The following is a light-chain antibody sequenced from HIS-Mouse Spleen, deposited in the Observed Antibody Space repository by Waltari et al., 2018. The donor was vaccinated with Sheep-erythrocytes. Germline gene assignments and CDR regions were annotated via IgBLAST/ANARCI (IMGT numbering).Light chain of an antibody. CDR1: SSDVGGYND. CDR3: SSYAGSNNWV. CDR2: EVS. Sequence: QSALTQPPSASGSPGQSVTISCTGTSSDVGGYNDVSGYQQHPGKAPKRMIYEVSKRPSGFPDRFSGSKSGNTASLTVSGLQAEDEADYYCSSYAGSNNWVFGGGTKLTVL. V-gene: IGLV2-8*01. J-gene: IGLJ3*02.